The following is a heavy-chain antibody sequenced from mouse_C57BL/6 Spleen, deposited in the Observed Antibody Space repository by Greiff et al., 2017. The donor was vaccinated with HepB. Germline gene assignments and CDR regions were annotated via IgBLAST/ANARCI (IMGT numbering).Heavy chain of an antibody. Sequence: VQLQQSGPELVKPGASVKISCKASGYAFSSSWMNWVKQRPGKGLEWIGRIYPGDGDTNYNGKFKGKATLTADKSSSTAYMQLSSLTSKDSAVYFCARRTYYYGLDYWGHSTTLTVSS. CDR1: GYAFSSSW. V-gene: IGHV1-82*01. D-gene: IGHD1-1*01. CDR2: IYPGDGDT. CDR3: ARRTYYYGLDY. J-gene: IGHJ2*01.